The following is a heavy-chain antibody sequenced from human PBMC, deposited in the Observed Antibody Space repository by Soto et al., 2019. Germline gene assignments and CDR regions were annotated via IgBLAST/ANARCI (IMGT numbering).Heavy chain of an antibody. CDR1: GGSFSGYY. D-gene: IGHD3-10*01. V-gene: IGHV4-34*01. J-gene: IGHJ4*02. Sequence: ETLSLTCAVYGGSFSGYYWSWIRQPPEKGLEWIGEINHSGSTNYNPSLKSRVTISVDTSKNQFSLKLSSVTAADTAVYYCARGGRYYGSGSYYKRAFDYWGQGT. CDR3: ARGGRYYGSGSYYKRAFDY. CDR2: INHSGST.